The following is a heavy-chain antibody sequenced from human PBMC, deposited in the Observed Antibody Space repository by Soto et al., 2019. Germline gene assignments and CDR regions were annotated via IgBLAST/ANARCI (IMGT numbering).Heavy chain of an antibody. CDR2: ISSSSSYI. D-gene: IGHD3-22*01. J-gene: IGHJ4*02. Sequence: GGSLRLSCAASGFTFSSYSMNWVRQAPGKGLEWVSSISSSSSYIYYADSVKGRFTISRDNAKNSLYLQMNSLRAEDTAVYYCARMYDSSGYPFDYWGQGTLVTVSS. V-gene: IGHV3-21*01. CDR1: GFTFSSYS. CDR3: ARMYDSSGYPFDY.